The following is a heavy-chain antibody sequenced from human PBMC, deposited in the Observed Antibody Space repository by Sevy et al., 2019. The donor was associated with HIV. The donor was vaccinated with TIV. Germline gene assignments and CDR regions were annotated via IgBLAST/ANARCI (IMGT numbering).Heavy chain of an antibody. CDR3: VRVLFLPAKGHIEY. V-gene: IGHV1-2*06. J-gene: IGHJ4*01. CDR2: INPNSGGT. D-gene: IGHD3-10*01. CDR1: GYTFTDYS. Sequence: ASVKVSCKASGYTFTDYSMHWVRQAPGQGLDWMGRINPNSGGTDYPQKFQGRVTMTRETSISTVYMELSRLPSYDSAIYYCVRVLFLPAKGHIEYCGHGPLVTVSS.